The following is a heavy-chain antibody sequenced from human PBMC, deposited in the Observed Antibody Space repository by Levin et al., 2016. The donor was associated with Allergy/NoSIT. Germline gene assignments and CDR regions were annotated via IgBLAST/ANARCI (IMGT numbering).Heavy chain of an antibody. CDR3: ARDPVYCSGGSCYSGREAWFDP. Sequence: WVRQAPGQGLEWMGWINPNSGGTNYAQKFQGRVTMTRDTSISTAYMELSRLRSDDTAVYYCARDPVYCSGGSCYSGREAWFDPWGQGTLVTVSS. J-gene: IGHJ5*02. V-gene: IGHV1-2*02. CDR2: INPNSGGT. D-gene: IGHD2-15*01.